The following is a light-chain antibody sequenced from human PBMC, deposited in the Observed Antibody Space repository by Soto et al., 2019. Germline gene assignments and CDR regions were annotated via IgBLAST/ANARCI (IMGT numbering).Light chain of an antibody. J-gene: IGLJ1*01. Sequence: QSVLTQPASVSGSPGQSITISCTGTSSDVGRYNLVSWYQQHPGKAPKLIIHEDSKRSSGLSNRFSGSKSGNTASLTISGLQAEDEADYYCYSYAGSSTYVFXTGTKPTVL. CDR1: SSDVGRYNL. V-gene: IGLV2-23*01. CDR3: YSYAGSSTYV. CDR2: EDS.